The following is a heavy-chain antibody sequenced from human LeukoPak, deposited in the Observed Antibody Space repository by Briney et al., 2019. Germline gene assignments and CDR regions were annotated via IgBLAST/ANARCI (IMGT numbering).Heavy chain of an antibody. Sequence: GGSLRLSCATSGFTFSNHAMHWVRQATGKGLEWVSAIGTAGDTFYPGSVKGRFTISRENAKNSLSLQMNSLRAEDTALYYCARDNPPVYWGQGTLVTVSS. V-gene: IGHV3-13*01. CDR2: IGTAGDT. J-gene: IGHJ4*02. CDR3: ARDNPPVY. CDR1: GFTFSNHA.